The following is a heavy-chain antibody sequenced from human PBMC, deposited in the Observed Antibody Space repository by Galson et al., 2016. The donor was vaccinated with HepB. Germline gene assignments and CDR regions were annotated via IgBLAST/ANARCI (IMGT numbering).Heavy chain of an antibody. CDR3: ARRLSVRVIAARGWGYGMDV. Sequence: SLRLSCAASGFTFSSHWMSWARQAPGRGLEWVANIKQDGSDKHYVDSVKGRFTVSRDNARKSMFLQMESLRVDDTAVYYCARRLSVRVIAARGWGYGMDVWGKGPTVTVSS. D-gene: IGHD2-15*01. J-gene: IGHJ6*04. CDR1: GFTFSSHW. V-gene: IGHV3-7*01. CDR2: IKQDGSDK.